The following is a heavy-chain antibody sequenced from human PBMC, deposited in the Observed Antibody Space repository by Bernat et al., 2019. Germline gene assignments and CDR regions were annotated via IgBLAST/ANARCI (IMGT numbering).Heavy chain of an antibody. CDR3: AKGHIVVVPAASLDY. V-gene: IGHV3-33*06. D-gene: IGHD2-2*01. J-gene: IGHJ4*02. CDR2: IWHDGSRK. Sequence: QVQLVESGGGVVQPGRSLRLSCAASGFTFSNYGMHWVRQAPGKGLEWVAVIWHDGSRKYYADSVKGRFTISRDTPENMLYLQMNSLTAEDTAVYYCAKGHIVVVPAASLDYWGQGTLVTASS. CDR1: GFTFSNYG.